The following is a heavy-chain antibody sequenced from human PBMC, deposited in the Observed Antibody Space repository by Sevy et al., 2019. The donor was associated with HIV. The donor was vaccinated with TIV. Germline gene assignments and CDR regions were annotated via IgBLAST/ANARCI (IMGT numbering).Heavy chain of an antibody. V-gene: IGHV3-30*02. J-gene: IGHJ4*02. CDR2: INYDGNEK. D-gene: IGHD6-13*01. CDR1: GFTFTYYG. Sequence: GGSLRLSCRASGFTFTYYGMHWVRQAPGKGLEWVAFINYDGNEKYYADSVKGRLTISRDNSKNTLLLLMDSLTTEDTALYYCTKNTAAAGTGGFDYWGQGTLVTVSS. CDR3: TKNTAAAGTGGFDY.